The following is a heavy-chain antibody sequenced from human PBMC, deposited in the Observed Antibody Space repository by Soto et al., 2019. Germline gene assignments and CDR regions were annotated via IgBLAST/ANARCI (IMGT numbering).Heavy chain of an antibody. CDR1: GYTFTDYW. V-gene: IGHV5-51*01. D-gene: IGHD4-4*01. CDR2: IYPGDSDT. CDR3: ARDISNFQYCYYAMDV. Sequence: GESLKISCKGSGYTFTDYWIGWVRQLHGKGLEWMGIIYPGDSDTRYSPSFQGHVTITVDKSTSTAYLQWNPLKAPDTAMYYCARDISNFQYCYYAMDVWGKWTTVAVFS. J-gene: IGHJ6*04.